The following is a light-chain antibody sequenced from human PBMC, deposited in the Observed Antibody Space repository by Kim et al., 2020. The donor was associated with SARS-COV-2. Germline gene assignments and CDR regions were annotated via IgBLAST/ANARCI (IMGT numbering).Light chain of an antibody. Sequence: VKLTCTLRRGHSSYAIAWHQQQPEKGPRYLMKLNSDGSHSKGDGIPDRFSGSSSGAERYLTISSLQSEDEADYYCQTWGTGSRGVFGGGTQLTVL. CDR3: QTWGTGSRGV. J-gene: IGLJ2*01. CDR1: RGHSSYA. V-gene: IGLV4-69*01. CDR2: LNSDGSH.